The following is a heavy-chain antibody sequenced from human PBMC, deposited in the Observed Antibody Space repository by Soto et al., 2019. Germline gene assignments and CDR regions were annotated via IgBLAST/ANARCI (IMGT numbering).Heavy chain of an antibody. Sequence: GGSLRLSCAASGFTFSSYWMHWVRQAPGKGLVWVSRVNSDGSSTSYADSVKGRFTISRDNAKNTLYLQMNSLRAEDTAVYYCARDRPYSSSWYGSFFDYWGQGTLVTVSS. CDR1: GFTFSSYW. CDR2: VNSDGSST. D-gene: IGHD6-13*01. J-gene: IGHJ4*02. CDR3: ARDRPYSSSWYGSFFDY. V-gene: IGHV3-74*01.